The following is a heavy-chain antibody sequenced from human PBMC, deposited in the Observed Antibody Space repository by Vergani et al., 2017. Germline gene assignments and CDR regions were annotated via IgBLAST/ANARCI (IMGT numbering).Heavy chain of an antibody. Sequence: QLVESGGGWVQPGGSLRLSCVVSGFDFSSYIMNWVRQAPGKGLEWVSFVSTGTKSQSYAESVKGRFTISRDSAKNSLYLQMDSLRAEDTAVYYCARDPGEYYYGSGSYSYGMDVWGQGTTVTVSS. CDR3: ARDPGEYYYGSGSYSYGMDV. CDR2: VSTGTKSQ. D-gene: IGHD3-10*01. CDR1: GFDFSSYI. J-gene: IGHJ6*02. V-gene: IGHV3-48*01.